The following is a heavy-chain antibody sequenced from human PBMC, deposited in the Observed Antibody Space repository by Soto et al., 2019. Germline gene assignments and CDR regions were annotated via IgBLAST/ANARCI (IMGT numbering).Heavy chain of an antibody. V-gene: IGHV3-33*08. J-gene: IGHJ3*01. CDR1: GFTFRTYG. CDR2: IWYDGSNK. Sequence: GGSLRLSCAASGFTFRTYGMHWVRQASGKGLEWVAVIWYDGSNKYYIDSVKGRFTISRDNSKNTLYLQMNSLRVEDTAVYYCARPTSGNAFDVWGQGTVVTVSS. CDR3: ARPTSGNAFDV.